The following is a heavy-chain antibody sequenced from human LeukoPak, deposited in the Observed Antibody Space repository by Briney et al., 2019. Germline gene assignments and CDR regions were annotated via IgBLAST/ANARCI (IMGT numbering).Heavy chain of an antibody. CDR3: ARQPRYYYDSSGHDAFDI. Sequence: SETLSLTCAVYGGSFSGYYWSRIRQPPGKGLEWIGEINHSGSTNYNPSLKSRVTISVDTSKNQFSLKLSSVTAADTAVYYCARQPRYYYDSSGHDAFDIWGQGTMVTVSS. CDR1: GGSFSGYY. J-gene: IGHJ3*02. V-gene: IGHV4-34*01. CDR2: INHSGST. D-gene: IGHD3-22*01.